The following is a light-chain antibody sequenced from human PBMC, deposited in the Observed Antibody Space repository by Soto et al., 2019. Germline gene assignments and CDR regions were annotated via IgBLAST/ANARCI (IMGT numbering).Light chain of an antibody. CDR2: AAS. Sequence: DIQMTQSPSSLSASVGDRVTITCRASQGIRNDLAWYQQKPEKAPRRLISAASSLQSGVPPRFSGSGSGTEFTLTISSLQPEDFATYYCLQHDRYPRTFGQGTKVE. V-gene: IGKV1-17*01. CDR3: LQHDRYPRT. CDR1: QGIRND. J-gene: IGKJ1*01.